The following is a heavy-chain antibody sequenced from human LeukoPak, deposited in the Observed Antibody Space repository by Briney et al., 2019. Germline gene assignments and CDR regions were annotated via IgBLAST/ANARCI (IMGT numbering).Heavy chain of an antibody. CDR3: AREWWYLDY. CDR2: IKEDGSDI. CDR1: GFTFTSYS. V-gene: IGHV3-7*05. Sequence: GGSLRLSCAASGFTFTSYSMTWVCQAPGRGLEWVARIKEDGSDIYYVDSVKGRFTISRDNAKRSLYLQMNSLRAEDTAVYYCAREWWYLDYWGQGTLVTVSS. J-gene: IGHJ4*02. D-gene: IGHD2-15*01.